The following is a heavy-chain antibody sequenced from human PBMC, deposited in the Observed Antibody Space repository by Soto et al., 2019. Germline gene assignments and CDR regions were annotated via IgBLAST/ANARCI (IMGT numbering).Heavy chain of an antibody. D-gene: IGHD4-17*01. CDR1: GFSFSTSGVG. Sequence: QITLKESGPTLVKPTQTLTLTCTFSGFSFSTSGVGVGWIRQPPGKALEWLALIYWDVDKRFSPSLQSRLTISKDPSKNQEVLTIATMDPVDTAAYYCLHVRNDYGAYGGLDLWCQGTLVTVSS. V-gene: IGHV2-5*02. CDR2: IYWDVDK. J-gene: IGHJ5*02. CDR3: LHVRNDYGAYGGLDL.